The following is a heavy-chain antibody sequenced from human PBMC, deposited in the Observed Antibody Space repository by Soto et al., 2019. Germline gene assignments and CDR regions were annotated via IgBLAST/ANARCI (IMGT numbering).Heavy chain of an antibody. D-gene: IGHD5-12*01. V-gene: IGHV3-30-3*01. CDR3: ARDYFRFNSGYGFSMDF. CDR1: GFTFSSYA. CDR2: ISYDGSNK. J-gene: IGHJ6*04. Sequence: SLRLSCAASGFTFSSYAMHWVRQAPGKGLEWVAVISYDGSNKYYADSVKGRFTISRDNSKNTLYLQMNSLRAEDTAVYYCARDYFRFNSGYGFSMDFWGKGTTVTVSS.